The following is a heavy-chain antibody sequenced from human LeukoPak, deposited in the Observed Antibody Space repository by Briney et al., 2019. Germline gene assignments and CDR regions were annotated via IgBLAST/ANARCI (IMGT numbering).Heavy chain of an antibody. Sequence: GGSLRLSCAASGFTFSTYGMHWVRQAPGKGLEWVAVVSFDSNNLYYADSVKGRFTISRDNSKNTLYLQMNSLRGEDTAVYYCARPETQYSSGLDGFDIWGQGTMVTVSS. CDR3: ARPETQYSSGLDGFDI. CDR2: VSFDSNNL. V-gene: IGHV3-30*03. CDR1: GFTFSTYG. J-gene: IGHJ3*02. D-gene: IGHD6-19*01.